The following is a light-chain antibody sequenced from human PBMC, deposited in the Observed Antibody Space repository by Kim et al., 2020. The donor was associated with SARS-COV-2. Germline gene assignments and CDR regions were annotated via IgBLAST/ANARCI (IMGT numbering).Light chain of an antibody. CDR3: HQANSFPRT. CDR2: AAS. J-gene: IGKJ1*01. CDR1: QDISTW. Sequence: ASVGDRVTLTCRASQDISTWLAWYQQKPGTAPKLLIYAASILQSGVPSRFSGSGSGTDFTLTISSLQPEDFATYYCHQANSFPRTFGPGTKVDIK. V-gene: IGKV1-12*01.